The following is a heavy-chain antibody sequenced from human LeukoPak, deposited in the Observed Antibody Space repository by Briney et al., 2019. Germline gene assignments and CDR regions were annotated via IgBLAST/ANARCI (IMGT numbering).Heavy chain of an antibody. CDR3: AKGNHYTSEQDNWFAP. J-gene: IGHJ5*02. Sequence: GGSLRLSCAASGFTFDEATMWRGRQGPGEGGEGGALISWDGGSTYYTESVKGRFPFSRDNSKNCVYLQMSILRPEDTDLYYCAKGNHYTSEQDNWFAPCGQGTLVTVSS. CDR1: GFTFDEAT. V-gene: IGHV3-43*01. D-gene: IGHD1/OR15-1a*01. CDR2: ISWDGGST.